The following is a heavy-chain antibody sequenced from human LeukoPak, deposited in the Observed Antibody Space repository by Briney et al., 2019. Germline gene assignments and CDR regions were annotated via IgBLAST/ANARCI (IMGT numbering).Heavy chain of an antibody. CDR3: ARRRIAAAGTAWRLDAFDI. Sequence: KVSCKASGYTFTDYYMHWVRQAPGQGLEWMGIIYPGDSDTRYGPSFQGQVTISADKSISTAYLQWSSLKASDTAMYYCARRRIAAAGTAWRLDAFDIWGQGTMVTVFS. V-gene: IGHV5-51*01. D-gene: IGHD6-13*01. CDR1: GYTFTDYY. CDR2: IYPGDSDT. J-gene: IGHJ3*02.